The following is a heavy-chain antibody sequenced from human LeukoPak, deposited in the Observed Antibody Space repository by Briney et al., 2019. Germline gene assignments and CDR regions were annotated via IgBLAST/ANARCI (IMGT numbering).Heavy chain of an antibody. J-gene: IGHJ4*02. Sequence: PGGSLRLSCAASGFTFDDYAMHWVRQAPGKGLEWVSGISWNSGSIGYADSVKGRFTISRDNAKNSLYLQMNSLRAEDMALYYCAKVGSSGYELDYWGPGTLVTVSP. CDR2: ISWNSGSI. V-gene: IGHV3-9*03. D-gene: IGHD3-22*01. CDR3: AKVGSSGYELDY. CDR1: GFTFDDYA.